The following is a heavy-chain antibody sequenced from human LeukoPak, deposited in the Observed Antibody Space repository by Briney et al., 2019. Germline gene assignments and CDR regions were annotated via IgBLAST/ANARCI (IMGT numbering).Heavy chain of an antibody. Sequence: ASVKVSCKASGYSFTGYYMHWVRQAPGQGLEWMGWINPDSGGTNYAQKLQGRVTMTTDTSTSTAYMELRSLRSEDTAVYYCARGVYYGSGSYGGEYYFDYWGQEPWSPSPQ. CDR2: INPDSGGT. CDR1: GYSFTGYY. D-gene: IGHD3-10*01. V-gene: IGHV1-2*02. CDR3: ARGVYYGSGSYGGEYYFDY. J-gene: IGHJ4*01.